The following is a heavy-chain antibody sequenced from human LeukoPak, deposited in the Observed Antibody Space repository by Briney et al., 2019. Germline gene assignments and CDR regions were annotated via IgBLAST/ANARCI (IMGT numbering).Heavy chain of an antibody. CDR1: GGSFSCYY. D-gene: IGHD2-15*01. CDR3: ARGGPQIYCSGGSCYNRKNWFDP. CDR2: INHSGST. V-gene: IGHV4-34*01. Sequence: SETLSLTCAVYGGSFSCYYWSWIRQPPGKGLEWIGEINHSGSTNYNPSLKSRVTISVDTSKNQFSLKLSSVTAADTAVYYCARGGPQIYCSGGSCYNRKNWFDPWGQGTLVTVSS. J-gene: IGHJ5*02.